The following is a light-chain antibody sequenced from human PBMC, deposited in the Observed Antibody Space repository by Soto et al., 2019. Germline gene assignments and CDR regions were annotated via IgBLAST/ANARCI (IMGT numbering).Light chain of an antibody. Sequence: DIQMTQSPSSLSASVGDRVTITCRASQGISNYLAWYQQKPGKVPKLLIYAASTLQSGVPSRFSGSGSGTDFTLTIISLQPQDVATYYCQQYNRAPQTFGQEPKVDIK. CDR3: QQYNRAPQT. CDR2: AAS. V-gene: IGKV1-27*01. CDR1: QGISNY. J-gene: IGKJ1*01.